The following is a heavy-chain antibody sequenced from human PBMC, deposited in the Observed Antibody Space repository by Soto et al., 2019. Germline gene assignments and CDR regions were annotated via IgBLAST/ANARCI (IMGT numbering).Heavy chain of an antibody. CDR2: ISGSGGST. J-gene: IGHJ4*02. CDR1: GFPFSSYA. CDR3: AKAHYDFWSGYPSPLDY. Sequence: GGSLRLSCAASGFPFSSYAMSWVRQAPGKGLEWVSAISGSGGSTYYADSVKGRFTISRDNSKNTLYLQMNSLRAEDTAVYYCAKAHYDFWSGYPSPLDYWGQGTLVTVSS. V-gene: IGHV3-23*01. D-gene: IGHD3-3*01.